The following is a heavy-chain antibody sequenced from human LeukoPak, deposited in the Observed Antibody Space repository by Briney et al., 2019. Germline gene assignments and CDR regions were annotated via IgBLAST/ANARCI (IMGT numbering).Heavy chain of an antibody. CDR2: IYYTGST. J-gene: IGHJ4*02. CDR3: ARVFSVEDTAMVRGAVYFDY. V-gene: IGHV4-59*01. Sequence: PSETLSLTCTVSGGSISSFYWSWIRQPPGKGLEWIGYIYYTGSTNYNSSLKSRVTISVDTSKNQFSLNLSSVTAADTAMYYCARVFSVEDTAMVRGAVYFDYWGQGTLVTVSS. D-gene: IGHD5-18*01. CDR1: GGSISSFY.